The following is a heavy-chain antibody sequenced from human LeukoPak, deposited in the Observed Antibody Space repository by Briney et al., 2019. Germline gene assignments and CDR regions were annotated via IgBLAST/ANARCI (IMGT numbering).Heavy chain of an antibody. V-gene: IGHV3-64D*06. D-gene: IGHD6-19*01. J-gene: IGHJ4*02. Sequence: PGGSLRLSCAASGFTFSTYCMSWVRQAPGKGLEYVSAISSNGGGTYYADSVKGRFTISRDNSKNTLYLQMSSLRGEDTAVYYCVKDPYAVVHYWGQGTLVTVSS. CDR2: ISSNGGGT. CDR3: VKDPYAVVHY. CDR1: GFTFSTYC.